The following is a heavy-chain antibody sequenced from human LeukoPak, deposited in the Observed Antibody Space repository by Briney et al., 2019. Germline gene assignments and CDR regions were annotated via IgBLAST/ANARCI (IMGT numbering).Heavy chain of an antibody. CDR1: GYSISSGYY. CDR3: ARADYYDSSGSDY. J-gene: IGHJ4*02. CDR2: IYHSGST. V-gene: IGHV4-38-2*02. D-gene: IGHD3-22*01. Sequence: PSETLSLTCTVSGYSISSGYYWGWIRQPPGQGLEWIGSIYHSGSTYYNPSLKSRVTISVDTSKNQFSLKLSFVTAADTAVYYCARADYYDSSGSDYWSQGTLVTVPS.